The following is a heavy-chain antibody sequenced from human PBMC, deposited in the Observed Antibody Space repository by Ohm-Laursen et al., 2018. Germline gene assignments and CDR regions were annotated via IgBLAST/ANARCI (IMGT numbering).Heavy chain of an antibody. CDR1: GFTFSSYG. Sequence: SLRLSCSAPGFTFSSYGMHWVRQAPGKGLEWVAVISYDGSNKYYADSVKGRFTISRDNSKNTLYLQMNNLRAEDTAVYYCAKDANRRLATVVTLFDYWGQGTLVTVSS. CDR3: AKDANRRLATVVTLFDY. CDR2: ISYDGSNK. V-gene: IGHV3-30*18. J-gene: IGHJ4*02. D-gene: IGHD4-23*01.